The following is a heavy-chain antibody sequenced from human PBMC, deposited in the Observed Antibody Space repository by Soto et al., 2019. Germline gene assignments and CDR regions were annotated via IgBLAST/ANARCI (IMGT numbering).Heavy chain of an antibody. Sequence: LSLTCTVSGGSVSSDDYYWNWIRQPPGKGLEWIGYIYYSGSTHYNPSLRSRVTISLDTSKNQFSLKLNSVTAADTAVYYCARTLTYGDPPFDYWGQGTLVTVSS. V-gene: IGHV4-61*08. CDR2: IYYSGST. CDR3: ARTLTYGDPPFDY. D-gene: IGHD4-17*01. CDR1: GGSVSSDDYY. J-gene: IGHJ4*02.